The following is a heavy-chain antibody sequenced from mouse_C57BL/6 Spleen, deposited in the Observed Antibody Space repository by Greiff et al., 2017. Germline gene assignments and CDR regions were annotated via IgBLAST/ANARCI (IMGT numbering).Heavy chain of an antibody. CDR2: INPNNGGT. D-gene: IGHD4-1*01. CDR3: ARTGFDY. Sequence: VQLQQSGPELVKPGASVKISCKASGYTFTDYYMNWVKQSHGKSLDWIGDINPNNGGTSYNQKFKGKATLTVDKSSSTAYMELRSLTSEDSAVYYCARTGFDYWGQGTTLTVSS. J-gene: IGHJ2*01. V-gene: IGHV1-26*01. CDR1: GYTFTDYY.